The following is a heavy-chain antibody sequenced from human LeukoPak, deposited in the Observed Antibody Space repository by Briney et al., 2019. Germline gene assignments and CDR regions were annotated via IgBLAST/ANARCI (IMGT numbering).Heavy chain of an antibody. J-gene: IGHJ4*02. Sequence: SETLSLTCTVSGGSISSSSYYWGWIRQPPGKGLEWIGSIYYSGSTYYNPSLKSRVTISVDTSKNQFSLKLSSVTAADTAVYYCARSLSGGYSSSFDYWGQGTLVTVSS. V-gene: IGHV4-39*07. CDR3: ARSLSGGYSSSFDY. CDR1: GGSISSSSYY. D-gene: IGHD6-13*01. CDR2: IYYSGST.